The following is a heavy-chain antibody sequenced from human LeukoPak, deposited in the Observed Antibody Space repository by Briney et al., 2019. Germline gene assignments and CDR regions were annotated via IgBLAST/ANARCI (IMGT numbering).Heavy chain of an antibody. Sequence: PGGSVRLSCAASGFTFSSYAMSWVRQAPGKGLEWVANIKQDGSEKYYVDSVKGRFTISRDNAKNSLYLQMNSLRAEDTAVYYCARVSSKATVRGLITKKNYYYYYMDVWGKGTTVTISS. CDR3: ARVSSKATVRGLITKKNYYYYYMDV. J-gene: IGHJ6*03. D-gene: IGHD3-10*01. CDR1: GFTFSSYA. V-gene: IGHV3-7*01. CDR2: IKQDGSEK.